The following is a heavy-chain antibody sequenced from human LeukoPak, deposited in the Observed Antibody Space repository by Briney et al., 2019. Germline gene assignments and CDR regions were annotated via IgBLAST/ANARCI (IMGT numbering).Heavy chain of an antibody. J-gene: IGHJ5*02. V-gene: IGHV4-59*01. Sequence: SETLSPTCTVSGGSISSYYWSWIRQPPGKGLEWIGYIYYSGSTNYNPSLKSRVTISVDTSKNQFSLKLSSVTAADTAVYYCARDQTYYDILTGLARWFDPWGQGTLVTVSS. CDR3: ARDQTYYDILTGLARWFDP. CDR1: GGSISSYY. D-gene: IGHD3-9*01. CDR2: IYYSGST.